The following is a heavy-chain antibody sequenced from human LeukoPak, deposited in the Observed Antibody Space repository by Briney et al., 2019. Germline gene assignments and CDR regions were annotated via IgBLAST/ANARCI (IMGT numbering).Heavy chain of an antibody. CDR1: GGTFSSYA. J-gene: IGHJ6*03. V-gene: IGHV1-69*05. CDR3: ARARYQLLYRGGYYYYYYMDV. D-gene: IGHD2-2*02. CDR2: IIPIFGTA. Sequence: SVKVSCKASGGTFSSYAISWVRQAPGQGLEWMGGIIPIFGTANYAQKFQGRVTITTDESTSTAYMELSSLRSEDTAVYYCARARYQLLYRGGYYYYYYMDVWGKGPRSPSP.